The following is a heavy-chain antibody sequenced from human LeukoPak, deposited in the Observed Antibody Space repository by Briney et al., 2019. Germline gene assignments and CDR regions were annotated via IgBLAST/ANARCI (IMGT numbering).Heavy chain of an antibody. Sequence: ASVKVSCKASGYTFTGYYMHWVRQAPGQGLEWMGWINPNSGGTNYAQKFQGRVTMTRDTSISTAYMELSRLRSDDTAVYYCARGTQDSSGYTSDFDYWGQGTLVTVSS. D-gene: IGHD3-22*01. V-gene: IGHV1-2*02. CDR1: GYTFTGYY. CDR2: INPNSGGT. CDR3: ARGTQDSSGYTSDFDY. J-gene: IGHJ4*02.